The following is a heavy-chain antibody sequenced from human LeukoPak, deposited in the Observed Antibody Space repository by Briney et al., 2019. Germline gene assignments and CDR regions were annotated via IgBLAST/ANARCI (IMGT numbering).Heavy chain of an antibody. CDR2: ISGSGGSA. V-gene: IGHV3-23*01. Sequence: GGSLRLSCAASGFTFSSYALSWVRQAPGKGLEWVSGISGSGGSAYYADSVKGRFTVSRDNSKNTLYVQVNSLGTEDTAAYYCAKGSYYDSSGSFYFDYWGQGTLVTVSS. D-gene: IGHD3-22*01. CDR3: AKGSYYDSSGSFYFDY. CDR1: GFTFSSYA. J-gene: IGHJ4*02.